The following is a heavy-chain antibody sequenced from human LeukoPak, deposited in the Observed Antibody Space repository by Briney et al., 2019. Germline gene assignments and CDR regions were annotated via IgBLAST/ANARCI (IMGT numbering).Heavy chain of an antibody. Sequence: PGRSLRLSCAASELSVSSICMSWVRLAPGKGLKWVSAICGGGTTYYADSVKGRFTISRDNSKNTVYLQMNSLRAEDTAVYYCATGVASGGPPMCWGQGTLLTVSS. J-gene: IGHJ4*02. D-gene: IGHD6-13*01. V-gene: IGHV3-53*01. CDR3: ATGVASGGPPMC. CDR2: ICGGGTT. CDR1: ELSVSSIC.